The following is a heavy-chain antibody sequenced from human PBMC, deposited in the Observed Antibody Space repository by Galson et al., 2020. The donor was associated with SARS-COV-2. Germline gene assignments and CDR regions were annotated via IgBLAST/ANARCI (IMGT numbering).Heavy chain of an antibody. Sequence: SLKISCAASGFTFDDYAMHWVRQAPGKGLEWVSGISWNSGSIGYADSVKGRFTISRDNAKNSLYLQMNSLRAEDTALYYCAKVSPVWGSYPLGFYSDYWGQGTLVTVSS. J-gene: IGHJ4*02. CDR2: ISWNSGSI. CDR1: GFTFDDYA. V-gene: IGHV3-9*01. CDR3: AKVSPVWGSYPLGFYSDY. D-gene: IGHD3-16*01.